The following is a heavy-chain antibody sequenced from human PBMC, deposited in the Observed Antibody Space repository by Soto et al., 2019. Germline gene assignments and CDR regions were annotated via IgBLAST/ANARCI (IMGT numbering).Heavy chain of an antibody. CDR1: GFTFSDYY. CDR2: ISSSGSTI. D-gene: IGHD3-3*01. V-gene: IGHV3-11*01. Sequence: PGGSLRLSCAASGFTFSDYYMSWIRQAPGKGLEWVSYISSSGSTIYYADSVKGRFTISRDNAKNSLYLQMNSLRAEDTAVYYCARDRRDFWSGYPPYYGMDVWGQGTTVTVSS. CDR3: ARDRRDFWSGYPPYYGMDV. J-gene: IGHJ6*02.